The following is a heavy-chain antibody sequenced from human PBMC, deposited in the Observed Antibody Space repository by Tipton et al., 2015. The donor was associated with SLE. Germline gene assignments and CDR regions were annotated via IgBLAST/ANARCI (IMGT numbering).Heavy chain of an antibody. D-gene: IGHD4-23*01. J-gene: IGHJ4*02. CDR2: VSYSGTT. CDR1: GGSISSHY. Sequence: TLSLTCTVSGGSISSHYWSWIRQPPGKELEWIGYVSYSGTTNYNPSFRSRVTVSVDTSKNQFSLKLTSVTDADTAIYYCARNKATPDYWSQGTLVTVSS. V-gene: IGHV4-59*11. CDR3: ARNKATPDY.